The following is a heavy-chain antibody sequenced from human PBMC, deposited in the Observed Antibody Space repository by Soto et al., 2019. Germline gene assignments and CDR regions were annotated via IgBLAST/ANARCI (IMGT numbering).Heavy chain of an antibody. CDR1: GFTFTSSA. Sequence: GASVKVSCKASGFTFTSSAVQWVRQARGQRLEWIGWIVVGSGNTNYAQKFQERVTITRDMSTSTAYMELSSLRSEDTAVYYCAAPEEFVVVTADYYYYYGMDVWGQGTTVTVSS. CDR2: IVVGSGNT. V-gene: IGHV1-58*01. CDR3: AAPEEFVVVTADYYYYYGMDV. D-gene: IGHD2-21*02. J-gene: IGHJ6*02.